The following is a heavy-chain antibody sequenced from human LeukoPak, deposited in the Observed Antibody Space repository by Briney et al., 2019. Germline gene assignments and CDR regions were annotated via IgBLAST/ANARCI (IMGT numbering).Heavy chain of an antibody. CDR3: ASTYSSSSAHPFDY. V-gene: IGHV1-69*04. Sequence: SVKVSCKASGGTFSSYAISWVRQALGQGLEWMGRIIPILGIANYAQKFQGRVTIIADKSTRTAHMELSRLRSEDTAVYYCASTYSSSSAHPFDYWGQGTLVTVSS. CDR1: GGTFSSYA. D-gene: IGHD6-6*01. CDR2: IIPILGIA. J-gene: IGHJ4*02.